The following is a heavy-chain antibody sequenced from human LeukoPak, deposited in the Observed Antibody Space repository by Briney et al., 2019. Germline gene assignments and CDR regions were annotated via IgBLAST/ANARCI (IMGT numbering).Heavy chain of an antibody. V-gene: IGHV3-23*01. Sequence: GGSLRLSCAASGFTFSTYAMSWVRQAPGKGLEWVSAVRGSGSDTYYANSVKGRFTISRDNSKNTLYLQMNSLRAEDTAIYYCAKTSRGNSGYDSPFDYWGQGTLVTVSS. D-gene: IGHD5-12*01. CDR2: VRGSGSDT. CDR1: GFTFSTYA. CDR3: AKTSRGNSGYDSPFDY. J-gene: IGHJ4*02.